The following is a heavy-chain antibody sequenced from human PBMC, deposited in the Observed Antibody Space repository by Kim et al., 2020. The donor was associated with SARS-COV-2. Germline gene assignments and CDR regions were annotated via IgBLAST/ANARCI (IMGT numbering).Heavy chain of an antibody. CDR2: INHSGST. V-gene: IGHV4-34*01. CDR1: GGSFSGYY. CDR3: ARGRVRLWFGESKYNWFDP. Sequence: SETLSLTCAVYGGSFSGYYWSWIRQPPGKGLEWIGEINHSGSTNYNPSLKSRVTISVDTSKNQFSLKLSSVTAADTAVYYCARGRVRLWFGESKYNWFDPWGQGTLVTVSS. D-gene: IGHD3-10*01. J-gene: IGHJ5*02.